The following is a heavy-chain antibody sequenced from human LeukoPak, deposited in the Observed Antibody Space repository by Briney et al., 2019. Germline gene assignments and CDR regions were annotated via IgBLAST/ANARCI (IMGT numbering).Heavy chain of an antibody. CDR3: ARDHGGYSYGYDAFDI. J-gene: IGHJ3*02. CDR1: GGTFSSYA. Sequence: SVKVSCKASGGTFSSYAITWVRQAPGHGLEWMGGIIPIFGTANHAKKFQGRVTITADKSTSTAYMELSSLRSEDTAVYYCARDHGGYSYGYDAFDIWGQGTMVTVSS. V-gene: IGHV1-69*06. D-gene: IGHD5-18*01. CDR2: IIPIFGTA.